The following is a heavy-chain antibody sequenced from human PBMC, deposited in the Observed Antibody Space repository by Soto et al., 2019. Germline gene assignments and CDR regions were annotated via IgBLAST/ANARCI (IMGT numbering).Heavy chain of an antibody. Sequence: QMQMQESGPRLVKPSETLSLTCTVSGASITDSYWSWIRQPPEKGLEWIGYIYFSGVATYNPSLNSRATMSRDTSKNEFSLKLPSVTAADTAIYYCARGDSDLAVSEAAYWGQGILVTVSS. D-gene: IGHD2-15*01. J-gene: IGHJ1*01. CDR1: GASITDSY. CDR2: IYFSGVA. CDR3: ARGDSDLAVSEAAY. V-gene: IGHV4-59*01.